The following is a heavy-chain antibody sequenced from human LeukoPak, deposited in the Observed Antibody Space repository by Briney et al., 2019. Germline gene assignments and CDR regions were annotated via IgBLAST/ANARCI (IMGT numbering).Heavy chain of an antibody. CDR1: GFTFTSYG. CDR2: ISGYNGNT. CDR3: ARDNSSSCWEN. J-gene: IGHJ4*02. D-gene: IGHD6-6*01. Sequence: GASVKVSCKTSGFTFTSYGISWVRQAPGQGLEWVGWISGYNGNTNYAQKFQGRVTMTTDTSTRTAYMELSSLTSDDTAVYYCARDNSSSCWENWGQGTLVTVSS. V-gene: IGHV1-18*01.